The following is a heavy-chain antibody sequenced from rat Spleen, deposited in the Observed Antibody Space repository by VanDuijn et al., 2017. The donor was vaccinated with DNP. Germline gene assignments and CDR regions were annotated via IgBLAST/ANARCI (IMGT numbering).Heavy chain of an antibody. CDR2: IWGDGTT. CDR1: GFSLTNYH. CDR3: TYNNYY. D-gene: IGHD1-10*01. J-gene: IGHJ2*01. Sequence: QVQLKESGPGLVQPSQTLSLTCTVSGFSLTNYHVNWVRQPPGKGLEWMGGIWGDGTTDYNSALKSRLSISRDTSKSQVFLKMNSLQTDDTAIYFCTYNNYYWGQGVMVTVSS. V-gene: IGHV2-1*01.